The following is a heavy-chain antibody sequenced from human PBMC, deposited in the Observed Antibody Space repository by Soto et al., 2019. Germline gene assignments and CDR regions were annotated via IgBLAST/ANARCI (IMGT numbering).Heavy chain of an antibody. V-gene: IGHV3-49*03. J-gene: IGHJ6*03. CDR2: IRSKAYGGTT. CDR1: GFTFGDYA. D-gene: IGHD3-3*01. Sequence: GGSLRLSCTASGFTFGDYAMSWFRQAPGKGLEWVGFIRSKAYGGTTEYAAFVKGRFTISRDDSKSIAYLQMNSLKTEDTAVYYCTRVSQTYYDFWSGLSNYMDVWGKGTTVTVSS. CDR3: TRVSQTYYDFWSGLSNYMDV.